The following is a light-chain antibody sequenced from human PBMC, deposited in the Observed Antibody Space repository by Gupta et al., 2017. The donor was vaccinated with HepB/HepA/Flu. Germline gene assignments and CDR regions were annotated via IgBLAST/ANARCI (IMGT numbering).Light chain of an antibody. CDR1: PSLLKSNGYNY. V-gene: IGKV2-28*01. Sequence: DIVMTQSPLSLPDTPGESASISCRSSPSLLKSNGYNYLEWYLQKPGQSPQLLIYLGSNRASGVPDRFSGSGSGADFTLKISRVEADDVGDYYCMQALQSPRTFGQGTKLEIK. J-gene: IGKJ2*02. CDR3: MQALQSPRT. CDR2: LGS.